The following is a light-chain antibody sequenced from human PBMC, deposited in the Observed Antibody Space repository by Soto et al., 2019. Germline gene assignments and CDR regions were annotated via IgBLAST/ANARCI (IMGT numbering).Light chain of an antibody. CDR2: AVS. Sequence: SPRSPCTLPLSPGERTSLPGRATKSVSSSYLDRYQQKPGQAPRLLIDAVSRMATGIPDRFSGSGSVTAFTLTISSLEPEDVAVHYCQHYDNSPGYTCAQGTKLE. V-gene: IGKV3-20*01. J-gene: IGKJ2*01. CDR1: KSVSSSY. CDR3: QHYDNSPGYT.